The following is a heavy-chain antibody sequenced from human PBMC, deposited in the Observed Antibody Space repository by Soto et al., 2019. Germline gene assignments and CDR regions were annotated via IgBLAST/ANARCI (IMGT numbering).Heavy chain of an antibody. CDR1: GGSMGSHY. J-gene: IGHJ6*02. CDR2: INHSGSS. CDR3: ARDRFGSRQTGTYTRFYYYGMDV. V-gene: IGHV4-59*11. D-gene: IGHD1-7*01. Sequence: PSETLSLTCAVSGGSMGSHYWSWIRQSPGKGLEWIGNINHSGSSNYNPSLKSRVSISLDTSRNQFSLELGSVTAADTAVYFCARDRFGSRQTGTYTRFYYYGMDVWGQGTTVTVSS.